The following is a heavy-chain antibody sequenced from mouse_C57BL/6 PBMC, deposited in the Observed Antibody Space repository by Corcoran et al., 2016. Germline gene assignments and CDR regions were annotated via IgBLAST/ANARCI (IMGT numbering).Heavy chain of an antibody. J-gene: IGHJ2*01. V-gene: IGHV1-55*01. Sequence: QVQLQQPGAELVKPGASVKMSCKASGYTFTSYWITWVKQRPGQGLEWIGDIYPGSGSTNYNEKFKSKATLTVDTSSSTAYMQLSSLTSEDSAVYYCARCTYYYGRVDYWGQGTTLTVSS. CDR3: ARCTYYYGRVDY. D-gene: IGHD1-1*01. CDR1: GYTFTSYW. CDR2: IYPGSGST.